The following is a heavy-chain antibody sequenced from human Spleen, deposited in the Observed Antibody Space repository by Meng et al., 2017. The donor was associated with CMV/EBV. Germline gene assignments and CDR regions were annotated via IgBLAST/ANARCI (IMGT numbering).Heavy chain of an antibody. J-gene: IGHJ4*02. CDR2: IYHSGST. V-gene: IGHV4-38-2*02. CDR3: ARFPFDY. Sequence: SETLSLTCTVSGYSISSGYYWGWIRQPPGKGLEWIGFIYHSGSTYYNPSLKSRVTISVDTSENQFSLKLSSVTAADTAVYYCARFPFDYWGQGTLVTVSS. CDR1: GYSISSGYY.